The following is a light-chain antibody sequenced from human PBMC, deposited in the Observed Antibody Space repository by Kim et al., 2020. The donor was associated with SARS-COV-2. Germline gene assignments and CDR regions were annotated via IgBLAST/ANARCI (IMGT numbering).Light chain of an antibody. CDR2: SNN. CDR1: RPNFGGNP. J-gene: IGLJ3*02. Sequence: PRQRVTISVSERRPNFGGNPVNWYQQLPGTAPKLLIYSNNQRPSGVPDRFSGSKSGTSASLAISGLQSEDEADYYCAAWDDSLNGVFGGGTQLTVL. CDR3: AAWDDSLNGV. V-gene: IGLV1-44*01.